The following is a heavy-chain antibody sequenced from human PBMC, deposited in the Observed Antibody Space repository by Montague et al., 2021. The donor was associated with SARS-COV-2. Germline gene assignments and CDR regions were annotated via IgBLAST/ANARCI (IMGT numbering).Heavy chain of an antibody. V-gene: IGHV4-61*02. D-gene: IGHD6-13*01. CDR1: GGSISSGSYF. J-gene: IGHJ5*02. CDR3: ASDAGIAATGVNWFDP. Sequence: TLSLTCTVSGGSISSGSYFWSWIRQPAGKGLEWIGRIYTSGSTNYNPSLKSRVTISVDTSKNQFSLKLSSVTAADTAVYYCASDAGIAATGVNWFDPWGQETQVIVSS. CDR2: IYTSGST.